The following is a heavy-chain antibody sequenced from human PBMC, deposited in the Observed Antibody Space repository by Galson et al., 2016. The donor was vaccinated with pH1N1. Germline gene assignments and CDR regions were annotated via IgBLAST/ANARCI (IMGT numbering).Heavy chain of an antibody. CDR1: GGIFNSHT. D-gene: IGHD3-10*01. V-gene: IGHV1-69*13. CDR3: AREGANYYGSVGMDV. Sequence: SVKVSCKASGGIFNSHTISWVRQAPGQGLEWMGRISTLFGTANYAQNFMGRVTISADASTGTAYMELTNLTSEDTAGYFCAREGANYYGSVGMDVWGQGTTVTVSS. J-gene: IGHJ6*02. CDR2: ISTLFGTA.